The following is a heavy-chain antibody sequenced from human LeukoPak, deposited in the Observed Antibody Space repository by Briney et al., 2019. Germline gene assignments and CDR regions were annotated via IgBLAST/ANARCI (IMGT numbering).Heavy chain of an antibody. Sequence: GGSLRLSCAASGFTFSSYAMSWVRQAPGKGLEWVSAISGSGGSTYYADSVKGRLTISRDNSKNTLYPQMNSLRAEDTAVYYCAKDQKQLVPNGMDVWGQGTTVTVSS. CDR1: GFTFSSYA. CDR2: ISGSGGST. J-gene: IGHJ6*02. D-gene: IGHD6-13*01. V-gene: IGHV3-23*01. CDR3: AKDQKQLVPNGMDV.